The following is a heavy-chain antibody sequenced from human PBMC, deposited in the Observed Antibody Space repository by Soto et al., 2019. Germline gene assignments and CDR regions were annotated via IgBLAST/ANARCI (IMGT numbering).Heavy chain of an antibody. Sequence: SETLSLTCTVSGGSISSYYWSWIRQPPGKGLEWIGYIYYSGSTNYNPSLKSRVTISVDTSKNQFSLKLSSVTAADTAVYYCARDRHGITMVRGVRDYYFYGMDVWGQGTTVTVSS. CDR1: GGSISSYY. J-gene: IGHJ6*02. V-gene: IGHV4-59*01. CDR3: ARDRHGITMVRGVRDYYFYGMDV. D-gene: IGHD3-10*01. CDR2: IYYSGST.